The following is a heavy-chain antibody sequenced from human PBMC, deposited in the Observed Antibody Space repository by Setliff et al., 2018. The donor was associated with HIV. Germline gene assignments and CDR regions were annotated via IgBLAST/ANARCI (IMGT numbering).Heavy chain of an antibody. CDR1: GYTFTNYY. CDR2: FDPDDGET. J-gene: IGHJ5*02. Sequence: GASVKVSCKASGYTFTNYYIHWVRQAPGKGLEWMGGFDPDDGETVYAQQFQGRVTMTEDTSTDTAYMELTSLRSEDTAMYYCAPVSSGWFDPWGQGTLVTVSS. V-gene: IGHV1-24*01. D-gene: IGHD6-25*01. CDR3: APVSSGWFDP.